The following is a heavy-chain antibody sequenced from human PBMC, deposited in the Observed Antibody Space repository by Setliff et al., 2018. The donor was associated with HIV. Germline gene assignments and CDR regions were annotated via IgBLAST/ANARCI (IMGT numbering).Heavy chain of an antibody. J-gene: IGHJ4*02. CDR2: ISSSSSSYT. V-gene: IGHV3-11*06. D-gene: IGHD6-13*01. CDR1: GFRFSDYS. Sequence: GGSLRLSCAASGFRFSDYSMSWVRQAPGKGLEWVSYISSSSSSYTNYADSVKGRFTISRDNAKNSLYLQMNSLRAEDTAVYYCARGGIAAAGALDYWGQGTLVTVSS. CDR3: ARGGIAAAGALDY.